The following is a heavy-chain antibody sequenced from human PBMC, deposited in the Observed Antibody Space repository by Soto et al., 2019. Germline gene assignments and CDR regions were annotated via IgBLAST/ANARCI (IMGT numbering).Heavy chain of an antibody. CDR2: ISWDEDN. V-gene: IGHV2-5*02. CDR1: GLSLSTSGVG. J-gene: IGHJ5*02. D-gene: IGHD3-10*01. Sequence: SGPTLVNPTPTLTLTCTFSGLSLSTSGVGVGWILQPPGKALEWLALISWDEDNRYSPFLKSRLTITKDTSKNQVVLTMTNMDPVDTATYYCAHRPDVWFGAPGWGWFDPWGQGTLVTVSS. CDR3: AHRPDVWFGAPGWGWFDP.